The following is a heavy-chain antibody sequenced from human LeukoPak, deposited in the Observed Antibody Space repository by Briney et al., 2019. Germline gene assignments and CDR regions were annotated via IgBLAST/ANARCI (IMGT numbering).Heavy chain of an antibody. D-gene: IGHD2-2*01. CDR2: IHSDGTT. CDR1: EFSVSHNY. J-gene: IGHJ3*02. CDR3: ATAAARRHDAFDI. V-gene: IGHV3-53*01. Sequence: GGSLRLSCAASEFSVSHNYMSWVRQAPGKGLEWVSVIHSDGTTHYADSVKGRFTISRDNSKNTLYLQMNSLRAEDTAVYYCATAAARRHDAFDIWGQGTMVTVSS.